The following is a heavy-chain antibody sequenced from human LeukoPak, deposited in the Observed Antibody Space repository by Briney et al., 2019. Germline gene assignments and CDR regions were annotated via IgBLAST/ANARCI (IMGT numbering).Heavy chain of an antibody. Sequence: GGSLRLSCAASGFTLSSYSMNWVSQAPGKGLEWDSSISSSSSYIYYADSVKGRFSISRDNAKNSLYLQMNSLRAEDTAVYYCAREITANGMDVWGQGTTVTVSS. V-gene: IGHV3-21*01. J-gene: IGHJ6*02. D-gene: IGHD3-10*01. CDR2: ISSSSSYI. CDR1: GFTLSSYS. CDR3: AREITANGMDV.